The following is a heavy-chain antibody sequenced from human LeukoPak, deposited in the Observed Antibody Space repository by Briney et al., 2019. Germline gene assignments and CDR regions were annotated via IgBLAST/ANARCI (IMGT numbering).Heavy chain of an antibody. J-gene: IGHJ6*02. CDR3: ARGATVTVAYYYYGMDV. V-gene: IGHV3-11*01. CDR1: GFTFSDYY. CDR2: ISTSSSTI. D-gene: IGHD4-4*01. Sequence: PGGSLRLSCAASGFTFSDYYMSWIRQAPGKGLEWIAYISTSSSTIYYADSVKGRFTISRDNAKNSLYLLMNSLRAEDTALYYCARGATVTVAYYYYGMDVWGQGTTVTVSS.